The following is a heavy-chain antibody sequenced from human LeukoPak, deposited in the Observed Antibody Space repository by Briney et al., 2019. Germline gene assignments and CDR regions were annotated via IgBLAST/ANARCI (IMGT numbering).Heavy chain of an antibody. CDR2: VYNGGST. CDR1: GDSIRNNY. Sequence: SETLSLTCSVAGDSIRNNYWNWVRLPAGKELEWIGRVYNGGSTNYNPSLKSRVTMSVDTSKNQFSLNLRSVTAADTAVYYCARLVNRKLFDYWGQGAQVTVSS. D-gene: IGHD1-26*01. J-gene: IGHJ4*02. CDR3: ARLVNRKLFDY. V-gene: IGHV4-4*07.